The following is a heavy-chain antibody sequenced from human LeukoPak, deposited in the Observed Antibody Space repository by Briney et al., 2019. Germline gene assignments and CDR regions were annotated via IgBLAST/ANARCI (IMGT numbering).Heavy chain of an antibody. CDR3: ARDSFARPPEDYYMDV. D-gene: IGHD2-15*01. CDR2: INTNTGNP. V-gene: IGHV7-4-1*02. Sequence: GASVKVSCKASGYTFTSYAMNWVRQAPGQGLEWMGWINTNTGNPTYAQGFTGRFVFSLDTSVSTAYLQISSLKAEDTAVYYCARDSFARPPEDYYMDVWGKGTTVTVSS. J-gene: IGHJ6*03. CDR1: GYTFTSYA.